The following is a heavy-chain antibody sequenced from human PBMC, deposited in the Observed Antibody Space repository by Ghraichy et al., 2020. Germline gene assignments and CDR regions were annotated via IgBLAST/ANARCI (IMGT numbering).Heavy chain of an antibody. V-gene: IGHV3-74*01. CDR2: IKSDGSAT. J-gene: IGHJ4*02. CDR3: AREYCSGGRCFFGTGGSHFDH. D-gene: IGHD2-15*01. CDR1: GFTLSNFW. Sequence: GETLNISCAASGFTLSNFWMHWVRQGPGKGLVWVSRIKSDGSATIYADSVKGRFTISRDNAKNTLYLQMNNLRAEDTAVYYCAREYCSGGRCFFGTGGSHFDHWGQGTLVTVSS.